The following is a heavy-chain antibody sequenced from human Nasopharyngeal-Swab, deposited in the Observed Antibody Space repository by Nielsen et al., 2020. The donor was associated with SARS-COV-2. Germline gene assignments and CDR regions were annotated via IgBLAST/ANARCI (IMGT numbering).Heavy chain of an antibody. CDR3: ARGSYYYDSSGPDY. D-gene: IGHD3-22*01. CDR2: IYYSGFT. Sequence: SETLSLTCTVSGGSISSSSYYWGWIRQPPGKGLEWIGSIYYSGFTYYNPSLKSRVTISVDTSKNQFSLKLSSVTAADTAVYYCARGSYYYDSSGPDYWGQGTLVTVSS. CDR1: GGSISSSSYY. J-gene: IGHJ4*02. V-gene: IGHV4-39*07.